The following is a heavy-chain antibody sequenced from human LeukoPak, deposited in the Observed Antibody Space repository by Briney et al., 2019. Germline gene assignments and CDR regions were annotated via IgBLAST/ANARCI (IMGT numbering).Heavy chain of an antibody. Sequence: SVKVSCKASGGTFSSYAISWVRQSPGQGLEWMGGIIPIFGTANYAQKFQGRVTITTDESTSTAYMELSSLRSEDTAVYYCARDHREDMDYYDSSGYLYWGQGTLVTVSS. CDR1: GGTFSSYA. D-gene: IGHD3-22*01. V-gene: IGHV1-69*05. CDR2: IIPIFGTA. J-gene: IGHJ4*02. CDR3: ARDHREDMDYYDSSGYLY.